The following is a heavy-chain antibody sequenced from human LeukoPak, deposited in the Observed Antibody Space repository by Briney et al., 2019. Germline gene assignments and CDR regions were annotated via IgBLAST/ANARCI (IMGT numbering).Heavy chain of an antibody. CDR2: IYYSGST. D-gene: IGHD5-18*01. CDR3: ARVDTAMETYFDY. Sequence: SETLSLTCTVSGDSISSYYWSWIRQPPGKGLEWIGYIYYSGSTNYNPSLKSRVTISVDTSKNQFSVKLSSVTAADTAVYYCARVDTAMETYFDYWGQGTLVTVSS. CDR1: GDSISSYY. J-gene: IGHJ4*02. V-gene: IGHV4-59*01.